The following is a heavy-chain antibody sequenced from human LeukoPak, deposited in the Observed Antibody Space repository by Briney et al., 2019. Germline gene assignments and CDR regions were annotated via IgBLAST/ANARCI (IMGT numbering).Heavy chain of an antibody. J-gene: IGHJ4*02. CDR1: GYAFTSQD. V-gene: IGHV1-8*02. D-gene: IGHD5-12*01. Sequence: ASVKVSCKASGYAFTSQDINWVRQAPGQGLEWMGWMNPNSGNSGYAQKFQGRVTITRDTSISTAYMELSSLRSEDTAVYYCARGGGFIDNWGQGTLVTVSS. CDR2: MNPNSGNS. CDR3: ARGGGFIDN.